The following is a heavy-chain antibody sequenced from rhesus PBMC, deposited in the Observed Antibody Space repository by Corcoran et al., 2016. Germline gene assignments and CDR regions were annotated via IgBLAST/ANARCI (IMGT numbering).Heavy chain of an antibody. Sequence: QVQLQESGAGLVKPSETLSLTCAVAGGSISGGYGWSWIRQPPGKGREWIGHIVGRIGSPHSPPSLKGRVTLSRDTSKNQFALELSSVTAADTAVYYCARQGYGSGWACFDYWGQGVLVTVSS. CDR1: GGSISGGYG. CDR3: ARQGYGSGWACFDY. J-gene: IGHJ4*01. V-gene: IGHV4-127*01. CDR2: IVGRIGSP. D-gene: IGHD6-31*01.